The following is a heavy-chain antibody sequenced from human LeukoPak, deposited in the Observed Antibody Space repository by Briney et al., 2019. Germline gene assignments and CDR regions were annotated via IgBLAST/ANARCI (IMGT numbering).Heavy chain of an antibody. CDR1: GFTFSSYA. CDR3: AKAYSSGWYRRSYYGMDV. J-gene: IGHJ6*02. Sequence: GGSLRLSCAASGFTFSSYAMSWVRQAPGKGLEWVSAISGSGGSTYYADSVKGRFTISRDNSKNTLYLQMNSLRAEDTAVYYCAKAYSSGWYRRSYYGMDVWGQGTTVTVSS. D-gene: IGHD6-19*01. CDR2: ISGSGGST. V-gene: IGHV3-23*01.